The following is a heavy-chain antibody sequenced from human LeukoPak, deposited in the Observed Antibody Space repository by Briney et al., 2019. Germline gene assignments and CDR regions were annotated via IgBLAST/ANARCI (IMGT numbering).Heavy chain of an antibody. Sequence: ASVKVSCKASGYTFTGYYMHWVRQAPGQGLEWMGWINPNSGGTNYARKFQGRVTMTRDTSISTAYMELSRLRSDDTAVYYCARPIAAAGISWFDPWGQGTLVTVSS. CDR2: INPNSGGT. J-gene: IGHJ5*02. CDR3: ARPIAAAGISWFDP. V-gene: IGHV1-2*02. CDR1: GYTFTGYY. D-gene: IGHD6-13*01.